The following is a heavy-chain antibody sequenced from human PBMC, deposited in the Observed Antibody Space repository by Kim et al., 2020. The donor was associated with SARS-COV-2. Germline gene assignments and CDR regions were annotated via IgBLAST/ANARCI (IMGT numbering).Heavy chain of an antibody. V-gene: IGHV1-69*06. CDR1: GGTFSSYA. D-gene: IGHD6-13*01. J-gene: IGHJ5*02. CDR2: IIPIFGTA. CDR3: ASWVAAGTWGWFDP. Sequence: SVKVSCKASGGTFSSYAISWVRQAPGQGLEWMGGIIPIFGTANYAQKFQGRVTITADKSTSTAYMELSSLRSEDTAVYYCASWVAAGTWGWFDPWGQGTLVTVSS.